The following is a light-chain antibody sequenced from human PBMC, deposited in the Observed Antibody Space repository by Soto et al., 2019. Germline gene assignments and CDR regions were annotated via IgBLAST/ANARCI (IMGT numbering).Light chain of an antibody. Sequence: EIVLTQSPATLSLSPVERATLSFRASQSVGTYLAWYQQKPGQAPRLLIYEASNRATGISARFSGSGSGTDFTLTINSLAPEDFAVYYCQHRSDWPGFGQGTRLEIK. CDR2: EAS. V-gene: IGKV3-11*01. J-gene: IGKJ5*01. CDR3: QHRSDWPG. CDR1: QSVGTY.